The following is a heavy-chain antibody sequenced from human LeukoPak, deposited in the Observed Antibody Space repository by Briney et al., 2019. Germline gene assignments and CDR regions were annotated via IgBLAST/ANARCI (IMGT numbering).Heavy chain of an antibody. CDR3: ARDGASYSNYEGNFDY. CDR2: ISYDGSNK. Sequence: GGSLRLSCAASGFTFSSYGMHWVRQAPGKGLEWVAVISYDGSNKYYADSVKGRFTISRDNSKNSLYLQMNSLRAEDTAVYYCARDGASYSNYEGNFDYWGQGTLVTVSS. J-gene: IGHJ4*02. D-gene: IGHD4-11*01. V-gene: IGHV3-30*03. CDR1: GFTFSSYG.